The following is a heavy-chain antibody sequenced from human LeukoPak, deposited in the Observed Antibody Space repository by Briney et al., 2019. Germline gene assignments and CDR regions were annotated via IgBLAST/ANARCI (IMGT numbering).Heavy chain of an antibody. CDR3: GTHAGRTGSDD. CDR1: GFIFSGYY. J-gene: IGHJ4*02. D-gene: IGHD3/OR15-3a*01. V-gene: IGHV3-11*01. Sequence: GGSLRLSCATSGFIFSGYYMSWIRQAPGKGLEWASYVSGSGNDISYADSVKGRFTISRDNAKGSLYLQMNSPRAADTAVYYCGTHAGRTGSDDWGQGTLVTVSS. CDR2: VSGSGNDI.